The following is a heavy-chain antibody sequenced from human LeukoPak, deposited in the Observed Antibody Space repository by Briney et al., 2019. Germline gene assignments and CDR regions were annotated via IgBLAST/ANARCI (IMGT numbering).Heavy chain of an antibody. J-gene: IGHJ6*02. D-gene: IGHD3-10*01. CDR1: GGSFSDYY. V-gene: IGHV4-59*01. CDR3: ARTRRHYYGSGKNLTPWPAGLDA. Sequence: SETLSLTCTVSGGSFSDYYWTWLRQPPGEGLEWIGYSGSTNYNPSLKSRVTISIDTSKGHFSLTLSSVTAADTAVYYCARTRRHYYGSGKNLTPWPAGLDAWGQGTTVIVS. CDR2: SGST.